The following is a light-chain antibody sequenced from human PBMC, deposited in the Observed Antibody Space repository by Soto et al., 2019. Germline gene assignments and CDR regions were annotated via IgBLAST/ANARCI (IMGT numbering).Light chain of an antibody. V-gene: IGKV1-39*01. J-gene: IGKJ4*01. CDR3: QQTDSVPLT. CDR2: DTS. Sequence: DIQMTQSPSSLSASVGNRVTITCRASQSIRYLNWYQQIPGKAPKLLISDTSNLQSGVPSRFSGSGSGTEFSLTINTLQREEYATYCCQQTDSVPLTFGGGTKVAIK. CDR1: QSIRY.